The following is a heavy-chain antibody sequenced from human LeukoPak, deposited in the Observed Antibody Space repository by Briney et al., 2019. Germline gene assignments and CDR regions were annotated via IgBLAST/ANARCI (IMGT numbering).Heavy chain of an antibody. Sequence: GSLRLSYAASGFTFSSYSMNWVRQAPGRGLEWVSSISSSSSYIYYADSVRGRFTISRDNAKNSLYLQMNSLRAEDTAVYYCARNDYGEGDYFDYWGQGTLVTVSS. CDR2: ISSSSSYI. CDR3: ARNDYGEGDYFDY. D-gene: IGHD4-17*01. V-gene: IGHV3-21*01. J-gene: IGHJ4*02. CDR1: GFTFSSYS.